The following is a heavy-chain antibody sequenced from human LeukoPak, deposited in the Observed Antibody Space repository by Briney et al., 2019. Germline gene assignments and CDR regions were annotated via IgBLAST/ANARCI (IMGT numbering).Heavy chain of an antibody. D-gene: IGHD3-22*01. Sequence: PGGSLRLSCAASGFTFSSYWMSWVRQAPGKGLEWVANIKQDGSEKYYVDSVKGRFTISRDNAKNSLYLQMNSLRAEDTAMYYCATGYYYDSSGYNWGQGTLVTVSS. CDR3: ATGYYYDSSGYN. CDR2: IKQDGSEK. V-gene: IGHV3-7*03. CDR1: GFTFSSYW. J-gene: IGHJ4*02.